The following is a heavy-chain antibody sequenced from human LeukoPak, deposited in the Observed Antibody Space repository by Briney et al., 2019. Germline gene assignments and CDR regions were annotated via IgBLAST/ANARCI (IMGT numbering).Heavy chain of an antibody. Sequence: GGSLRLSCAASGFTFNTYGMNWVRQAPGKGLEWVANIKQDGSEKYYVDSVKGRFTISRDNAKNSLYLQMNSLRAEDTAVYYCARVRSYYYYMDVWGKGTTVTVSS. V-gene: IGHV3-7*01. CDR3: ARVRSYYYYMDV. CDR2: IKQDGSEK. D-gene: IGHD1-1*01. J-gene: IGHJ6*03. CDR1: GFTFNTYG.